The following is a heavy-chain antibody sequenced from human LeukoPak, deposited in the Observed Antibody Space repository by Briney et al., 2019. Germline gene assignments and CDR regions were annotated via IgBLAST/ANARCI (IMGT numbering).Heavy chain of an antibody. D-gene: IGHD6-13*01. CDR2: ISYDGSNK. J-gene: IGHJ4*02. V-gene: IGHV3-30*04. Sequence: YAXXWVRQAPGKGLEWVAVISYDGSNKYYADSVKGRFTISRDNSKNTLYLQMNSLRAEDTAVYYCARLIIAAAGTRDYWGQGTLVTVSS. CDR1: YA. CDR3: ARLIIAAAGTRDY.